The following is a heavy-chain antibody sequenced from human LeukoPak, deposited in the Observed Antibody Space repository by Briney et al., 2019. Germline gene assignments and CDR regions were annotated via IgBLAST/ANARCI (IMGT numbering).Heavy chain of an antibody. CDR1: GDSISSYY. D-gene: IGHD2-21*02. J-gene: IGHJ4*02. CDR2: MFYRGST. V-gene: IGHV4-59*01. CDR3: ASPCKDCGGDPYGFTPYYLDY. Sequence: PSETLSLTCTVSGDSISSYYWSWVRQPPGKGLEWVGDMFYRGSTHYNPSLKSRVTISGDTSKNQFSLKLTFATAAETAVYYCASPCKDCGGDPYGFTPYYLDYWGQGTLVTVSS.